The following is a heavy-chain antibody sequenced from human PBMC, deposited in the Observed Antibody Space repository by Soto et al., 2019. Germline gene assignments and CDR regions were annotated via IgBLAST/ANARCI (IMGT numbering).Heavy chain of an antibody. D-gene: IGHD5-12*01. CDR2: INPSGGST. CDR1: GYTFTSYY. V-gene: IGHV1-46*01. Sequence: ASVKVSCKASGYTFTSYYMHWVRQAPGQGLEWMGIINPSGGSTSYAQKFQGRVTMTRDTSTSTVYMELSSLRSEDTAVYYCARDESMSGSSKMGIHDYWGQGTLVTVSS. J-gene: IGHJ4*02. CDR3: ARDESMSGSSKMGIHDY.